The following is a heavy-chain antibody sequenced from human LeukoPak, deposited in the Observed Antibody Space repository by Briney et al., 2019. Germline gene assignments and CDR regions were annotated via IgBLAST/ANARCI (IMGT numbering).Heavy chain of an antibody. Sequence: GGSLRLSCTASGFTFGDYGMTWVRQAPGKGLEWVGFIRSKAYGGTTEYAASVKGRFTISRDDSKSIAYLQMNSLKTEDTAVYYCSREGYSGSVTHKGNDYWGQGTLVTVSS. CDR3: SREGYSGSVTHKGNDY. J-gene: IGHJ4*02. CDR1: GFTFGDYG. CDR2: IRSKAYGGTT. V-gene: IGHV3-49*04. D-gene: IGHD3-10*01.